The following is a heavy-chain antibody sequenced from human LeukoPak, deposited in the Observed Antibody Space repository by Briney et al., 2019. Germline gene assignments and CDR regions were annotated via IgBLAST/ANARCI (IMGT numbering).Heavy chain of an antibody. V-gene: IGHV3-11*06. J-gene: IGHJ4*02. Sequence: GGSLRLSCAASGFTFSDSYMSWIRQGPRKGLGWVLYISSSSSETNYADSVKGRFTISRDNAKNSLYLQMNSLRAEDTAVYYCARGSRAIQLGDDYWGQGTLVTVSS. CDR1: GFTFSDSY. D-gene: IGHD6-6*01. CDR3: ARGSRAIQLGDDY. CDR2: ISSSSSET.